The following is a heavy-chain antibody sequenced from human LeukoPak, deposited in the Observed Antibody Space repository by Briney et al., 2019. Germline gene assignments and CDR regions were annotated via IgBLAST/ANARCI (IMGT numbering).Heavy chain of an antibody. D-gene: IGHD3-22*01. Sequence: PGGSLRLSCAASGFTFSFYSMNWVRQAPGKGLEWVSYISTGGTSIYYADSVKGRFTISRDNSKNTLYLQMNSLRAEDTAVYYCAKEMYYYDSSGYRHAYFDYWGQGTLVTVSS. CDR2: ISTGGTSI. J-gene: IGHJ4*02. CDR1: GFTFSFYS. CDR3: AKEMYYYDSSGYRHAYFDY. V-gene: IGHV3-48*01.